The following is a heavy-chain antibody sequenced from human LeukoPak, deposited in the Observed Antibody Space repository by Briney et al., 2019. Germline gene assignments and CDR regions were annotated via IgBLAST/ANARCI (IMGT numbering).Heavy chain of an antibody. V-gene: IGHV3-30-3*01. J-gene: IGHJ6*02. CDR2: ISYDGSNK. CDR3: ARVRGDIVVVPAGLYGMDV. CDR1: GFTFSSYA. D-gene: IGHD2-2*01. Sequence: GGSLRLSCAASGFTFSSYAMHWVRQAPGKGLEGVAVISYDGSNKYYADSVKGRFTISRDNSKNTLYLQMNSLRAEDTAVYYCARVRGDIVVVPAGLYGMDVWAKGPRSPSP.